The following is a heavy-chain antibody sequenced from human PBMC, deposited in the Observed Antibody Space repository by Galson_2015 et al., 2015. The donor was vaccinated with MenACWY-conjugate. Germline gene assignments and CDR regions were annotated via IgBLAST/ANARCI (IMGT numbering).Heavy chain of an antibody. CDR2: MYYSGNT. CDR1: GASISSDY. J-gene: IGHJ4*02. Sequence: ETLSLTCTVSGASISSDYWSWIRQPPGKGLEWIGYMYYSGNTFYNPSLKSRVTISVDTSKNQLSLKLSSVTAADTAVYYWGRYDYWGQGTLVTVSS. V-gene: IGHV4-59*08. CDR3: GRYDY.